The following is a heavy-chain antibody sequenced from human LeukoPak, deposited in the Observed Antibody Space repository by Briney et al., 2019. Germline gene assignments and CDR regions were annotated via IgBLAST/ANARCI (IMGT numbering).Heavy chain of an antibody. J-gene: IGHJ4*02. CDR2: IRYDGSNK. Sequence: GGSLRLSCAASGFTFSNAWMSWVRQAPGKGLEWVAFIRYDGSNKYYADSVKGRFTISRDNSKNTLYLQMNSLRAEDTAVYYCAAQRREILDYWGQGTLVTVSS. CDR3: AAQRREILDY. D-gene: IGHD1-26*01. CDR1: GFTFSNAW. V-gene: IGHV3-30*02.